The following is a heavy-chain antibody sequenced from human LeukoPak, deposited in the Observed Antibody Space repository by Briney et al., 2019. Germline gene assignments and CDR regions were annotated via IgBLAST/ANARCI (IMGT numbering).Heavy chain of an antibody. V-gene: IGHV1-18*01. Sequence: ASVKVSCKASGYAFTSYGISWVRQAPGQGLEWMGWISAYNGNTNYAQKLQGRVTMTTDTSTSTAYMELRSLRSDDTAVYYCERDVSCGGDCPNWFDPWGQGTLVTVSS. CDR3: ERDVSCGGDCPNWFDP. CDR1: GYAFTSYG. CDR2: ISAYNGNT. D-gene: IGHD2-21*01. J-gene: IGHJ5*02.